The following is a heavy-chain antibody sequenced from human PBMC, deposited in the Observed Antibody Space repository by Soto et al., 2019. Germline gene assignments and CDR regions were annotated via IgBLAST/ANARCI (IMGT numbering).Heavy chain of an antibody. CDR1: GFTFSSYS. Sequence: PGGSLRLSCAASGFTFSSYSMNWVRQAPGKGLEWVSSISSSSSYIYYADSVKGRFTISRDNAKNSLYLQMNSLRAEDTAVYYCAKDSPYSSSWYDFDYWGQGTLVTVSS. CDR2: ISSSSSYI. V-gene: IGHV3-21*01. D-gene: IGHD6-13*01. CDR3: AKDSPYSSSWYDFDY. J-gene: IGHJ4*02.